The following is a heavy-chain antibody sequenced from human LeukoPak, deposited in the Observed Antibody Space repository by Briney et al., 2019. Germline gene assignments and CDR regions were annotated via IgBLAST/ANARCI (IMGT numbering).Heavy chain of an antibody. V-gene: IGHV3-66*01. CDR2: IYSGGST. D-gene: IGHD5-18*01. CDR3: ARGGYSYGYFDY. J-gene: IGHJ4*02. CDR1: GFTVSSNY. Sequence: PGGSLRLSCAASGFTVSSNYMSWDRQAPGKGLEWVSVIYSGGSTYYAASVKGRFTISRDNSKSTLYLQMNSLRAEDTAVYYCARGGYSYGYFDYWGQGTLVTVSS.